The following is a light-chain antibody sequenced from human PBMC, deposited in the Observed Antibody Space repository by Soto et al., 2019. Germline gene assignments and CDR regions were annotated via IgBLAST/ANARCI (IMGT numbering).Light chain of an antibody. J-gene: IGKJ4*01. V-gene: IGKV3-20*01. CDR3: QQYGSSPPLT. CDR1: HSVSSTY. CDR2: RAS. Sequence: EIVSTQSPGTLSLSPGERATLSCRASHSVSSTYLAWYQQKPGQAPRLLIYRASSRATGIPDRFSGSGSGTDFTLTISRLEPEDFAVYYCQQYGSSPPLTFGGGTKVEIK.